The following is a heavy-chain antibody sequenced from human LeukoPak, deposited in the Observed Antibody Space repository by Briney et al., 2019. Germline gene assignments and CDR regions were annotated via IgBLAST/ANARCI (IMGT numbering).Heavy chain of an antibody. CDR3: ARGPPNWGYDY. CDR2: MSPNSGDT. CDR1: GYTYTSHD. Sequence: ASVKVSCKASGYTYTSHDFNWVRQATGQRPEWMGWMSPNSGDTGYAQKFQDRVTMTRNTSISTAYMELSSLRSDDTAVYYCARGPPNWGYDYWGPGTLVTVSS. D-gene: IGHD7-27*01. V-gene: IGHV1-8*01. J-gene: IGHJ4*02.